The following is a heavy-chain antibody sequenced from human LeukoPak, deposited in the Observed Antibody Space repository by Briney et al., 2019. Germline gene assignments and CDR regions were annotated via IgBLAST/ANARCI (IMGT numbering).Heavy chain of an antibody. CDR2: IKQDGSEK. Sequence: GGSLRLSCAASGFTFSSYWMSWVRQAPGKGLEWVANIKQDGSEKYYVDSVKGRFTISRDNAKNSLYLQMNSLRAEDTAVYYCARDRYDFWSGYYYDYWGQGTLVTVSS. J-gene: IGHJ4*02. CDR3: ARDRYDFWSGYYYDY. CDR1: GFTFSSYW. V-gene: IGHV3-7*01. D-gene: IGHD3-3*01.